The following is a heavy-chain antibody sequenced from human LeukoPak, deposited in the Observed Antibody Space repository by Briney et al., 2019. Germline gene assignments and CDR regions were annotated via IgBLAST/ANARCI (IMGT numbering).Heavy chain of an antibody. D-gene: IGHD6-19*01. J-gene: IGHJ4*02. Sequence: PGVSLRLSCAASGFTFSSYWMSWVRHAPGKGLEWVANKKQDGSEKFYVDSVKPLFHLSRHNHENSVYPKMQSLRPEHASVYYCARRVAGLDYWGQGTLVTVSS. V-gene: IGHV3-7*01. CDR3: ARRVAGLDY. CDR2: KKQDGSEK. CDR1: GFTFSSYW.